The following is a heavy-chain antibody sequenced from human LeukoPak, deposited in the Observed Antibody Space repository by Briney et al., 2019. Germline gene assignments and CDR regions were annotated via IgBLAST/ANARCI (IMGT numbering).Heavy chain of an antibody. Sequence: GGSLRLSCAASGFTFSDYYMSWIRQAPGKGLEWVSYISSSGSTVYYADSVKGRFTISRDNAKNSLYLQMNSLRAEDTAVYYCARDSSLLRYFDWLFHWGQGTLVTVSS. J-gene: IGHJ5*02. V-gene: IGHV3-11*01. CDR2: ISSSGSTV. CDR3: ARDSSLLRYFDWLFH. D-gene: IGHD3-9*01. CDR1: GFTFSDYY.